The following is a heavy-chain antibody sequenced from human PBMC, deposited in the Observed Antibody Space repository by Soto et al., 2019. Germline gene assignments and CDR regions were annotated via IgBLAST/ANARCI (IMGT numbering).Heavy chain of an antibody. V-gene: IGHV1-58*01. Sequence: GXSVKVSCKASGFTFASSAVQWVRQARGQRLEWIGWIVVGSGNTNYAQKFQERVTITRDMSTSTAYMELGSLRSEDTAVYYCAAGRLFGTLRDYWGQGTLVTVSS. CDR2: IVVGSGNT. CDR3: AAGRLFGTLRDY. D-gene: IGHD3-16*01. J-gene: IGHJ4*02. CDR1: GFTFASSA.